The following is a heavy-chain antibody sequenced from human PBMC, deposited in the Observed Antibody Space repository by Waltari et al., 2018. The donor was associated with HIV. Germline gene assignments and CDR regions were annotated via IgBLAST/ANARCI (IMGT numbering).Heavy chain of an antibody. CDR3: AILSGSFDI. V-gene: IGHV3-30-3*01. CDR1: GFPFNSYA. CDR2: ISYDGGNK. D-gene: IGHD1-20*01. J-gene: IGHJ3*02. Sequence: QVHLVESGGGVVQPGGSLRLSCAALGFPFNSYAIHWVRQAPGKGLEWVAVISYDGGNKYYADSVKGRFIISRDNSKNTLYLQLNSLRAEDKAVYYCAILSGSFDIWGQGTRVSVSS.